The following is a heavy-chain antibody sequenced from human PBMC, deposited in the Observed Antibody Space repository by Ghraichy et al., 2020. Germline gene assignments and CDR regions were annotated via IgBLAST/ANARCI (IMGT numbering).Heavy chain of an antibody. J-gene: IGHJ2*01. D-gene: IGHD4-17*01. V-gene: IGHV4-34*01. Sequence: SETLSLTCAVYGGSISGYYWSWIRQPPGKGLEWIGEINHSGSTNYNPSLKSRVTISVDTSKNQFSLKLSSVTAADTAVYYCARDDDYGDVWYFYLWGRGTLFAFSP. CDR2: INHSGST. CDR3: ARDDDYGDVWYFYL. CDR1: GGSISGYY.